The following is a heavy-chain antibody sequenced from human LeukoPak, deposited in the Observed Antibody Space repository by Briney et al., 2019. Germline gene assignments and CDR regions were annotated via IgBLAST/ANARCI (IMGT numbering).Heavy chain of an antibody. D-gene: IGHD3-9*01. CDR1: GGTFSSYA. Sequence: SVKVSCKASGGTFSSYAISWVRQAPGQGLEWMGGIIPIFGTANYAQKFQGRVTITADKSTSTAYMELSSLRSEDTAVYYCARSPDILTGEKFDYWGQGTLVTVSS. J-gene: IGHJ4*02. CDR2: IIPIFGTA. V-gene: IGHV1-69*06. CDR3: ARSPDILTGEKFDY.